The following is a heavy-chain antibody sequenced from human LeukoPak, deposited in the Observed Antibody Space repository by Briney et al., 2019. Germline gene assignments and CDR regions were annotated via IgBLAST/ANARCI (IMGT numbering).Heavy chain of an antibody. CDR1: GFNFEDYA. CDR2: ISWNSGSI. Sequence: PGGSLRLSCVASGFNFEDYAMNWVQQVPGKGLEWVSGISWNSGSIGYADSVKGRFTISRDNAKNSLYLQINSLRAEDTALYYCAKDQYYDSSGYYPYAFDIWGQGTMVTVSS. J-gene: IGHJ3*02. V-gene: IGHV3-9*01. CDR3: AKDQYYDSSGYYPYAFDI. D-gene: IGHD3-22*01.